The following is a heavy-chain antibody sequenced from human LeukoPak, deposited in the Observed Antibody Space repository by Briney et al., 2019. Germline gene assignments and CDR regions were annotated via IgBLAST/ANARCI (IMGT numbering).Heavy chain of an antibody. CDR3: ARIGSGYDGDYFDL. CDR1: GFTFEGYG. V-gene: IGHV3-20*04. J-gene: IGHJ4*02. D-gene: IGHD5-12*01. Sequence: GGSLRLSCAASGFTFEGYGMSWVRHGPGKGLEWVSGINWNGGSTGYADSVKGRFTISRDNAKNSLYLQVNSLRAEDTALYYCARIGSGYDGDYFDLWGQGTLVTVSS. CDR2: INWNGGST.